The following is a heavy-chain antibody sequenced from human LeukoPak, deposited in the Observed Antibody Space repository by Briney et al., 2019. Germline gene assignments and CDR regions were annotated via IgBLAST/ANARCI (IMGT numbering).Heavy chain of an antibody. J-gene: IGHJ4*02. CDR3: ARGGRYSSGLYPFGY. Sequence: PSETLSLTCTVSGGSISGYYWSWIRQPPGKGLEWIGYIHYSGTTNYNPSLKSRVTISVDTSKNQFSLKLSSVTAADTAVYYCARGGRYSSGLYPFGYWGQGTLVTVSS. CDR2: IHYSGTT. D-gene: IGHD6-19*01. CDR1: GGSISGYY. V-gene: IGHV4-59*01.